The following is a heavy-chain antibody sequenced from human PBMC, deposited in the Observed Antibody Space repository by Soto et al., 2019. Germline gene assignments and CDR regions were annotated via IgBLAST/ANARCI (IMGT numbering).Heavy chain of an antibody. J-gene: IGHJ4*02. CDR1: GFTFVTYD. CDR2: SRGSDGST. D-gene: IGHD7-27*01. V-gene: IGHV3-23*01. Sequence: EVQLLESGGGSVQPGGSLRLSCAASGFTFVTYDMTWVRQAPGKVLEWVSVSRGSDGSTYYADSVKGRFTISRDNSKKTLYVQMTSLGVDDTAVYYCVKGNWGDYWGKGTLVTVSS. CDR3: VKGNWGDY.